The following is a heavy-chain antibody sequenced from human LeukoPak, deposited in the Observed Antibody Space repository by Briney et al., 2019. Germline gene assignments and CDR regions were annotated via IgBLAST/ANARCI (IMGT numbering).Heavy chain of an antibody. J-gene: IGHJ4*02. CDR1: GYTFTGYY. V-gene: IGHV1-2*04. D-gene: IGHD4-17*01. CDR2: INPNSGGT. Sequence: ASVKVSCKASGYTFTGYYMHWVRKAPAQGLEWMGWINPNSGGTNYAQKFQGWVTMTRDTSISTAYMELSRLRSDDTAVYYCARVLRHYGDYYFDYWGQGTLVTVSS. CDR3: ARVLRHYGDYYFDY.